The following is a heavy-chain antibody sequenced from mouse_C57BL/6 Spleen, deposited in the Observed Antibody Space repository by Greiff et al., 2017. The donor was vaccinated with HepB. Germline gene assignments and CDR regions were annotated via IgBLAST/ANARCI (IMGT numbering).Heavy chain of an antibody. CDR3: SRNGAYYSNYGYFDV. CDR1: GFSLTSYG. V-gene: IGHV2-2*01. J-gene: IGHJ1*03. D-gene: IGHD2-5*01. Sequence: VKLMESGPGLVQPSQSLSITCTVSGFSLTSYGVHWVRQSPGKGLEWLGVIWSGGSTDYNAAFISRLSISKDNSKSQVFFKMNSLQADDTAIYYCSRNGAYYSNYGYFDVWGTGTTVTVSS. CDR2: IWSGGST.